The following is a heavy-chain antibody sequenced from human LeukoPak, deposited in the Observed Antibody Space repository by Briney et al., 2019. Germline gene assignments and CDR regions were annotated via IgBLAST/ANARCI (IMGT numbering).Heavy chain of an antibody. CDR1: GFTFSSYS. J-gene: IGHJ4*02. CDR3: ASWAVVVVAASRDY. Sequence: GGSLRLSCAASGFTFSSYSMNWVRQAPGKGLEWVSYISSSSSTIYYADSVKGRFTISRDNAKNSLYLQMNSLRAEDTAVYYCASWAVVVVAASRDYWGQGTLVTVSS. D-gene: IGHD2-15*01. CDR2: ISSSSSTI. V-gene: IGHV3-48*01.